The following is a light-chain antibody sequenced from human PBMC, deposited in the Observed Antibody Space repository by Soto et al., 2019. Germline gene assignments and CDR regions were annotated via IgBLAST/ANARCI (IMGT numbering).Light chain of an antibody. CDR2: AAS. CDR3: QQSYNLPRT. CDR1: QSINSY. J-gene: IGKJ2*01. Sequence: DVQMTQSPSSLSASVGDKVIITCRASQSINSYLNWYQQTPGKAPKLLIYAASSLQSGVPSRFSGSGSGTDFTLTINSLQPEDFATYYCQQSYNLPRTFGQGTKLEIK. V-gene: IGKV1-39*01.